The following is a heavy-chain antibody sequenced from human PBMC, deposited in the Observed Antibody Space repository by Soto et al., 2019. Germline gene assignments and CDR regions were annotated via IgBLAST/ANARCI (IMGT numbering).Heavy chain of an antibody. CDR2: INHSGSI. Sequence: SETQCLTSTFADDYSSSSKYYWGWIRQPPGKGLEWIGEINHSGSINYNPSLKSRVTISVDTSKNQFSLKLKSVTDADTAVYYCARLSGSYYSAFDIWGQGTMVTVSS. CDR1: DDYSSSSKYY. J-gene: IGHJ3*02. V-gene: IGHV4-39*07. CDR3: ARLSGSYYSAFDI. D-gene: IGHD1-26*01.